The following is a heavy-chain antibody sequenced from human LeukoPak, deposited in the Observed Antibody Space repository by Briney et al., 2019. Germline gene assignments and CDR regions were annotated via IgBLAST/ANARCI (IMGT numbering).Heavy chain of an antibody. V-gene: IGHV1-46*01. CDR2: ISPTGGST. CDR1: GYTFTNNW. Sequence: ASVKVSCKAFGYTFTNNWMHWVRQAPGQGPEWMGLISPTGGSTAYAQKFQGRVTLTRDMSTSTDYLELSSLRSEDTAVYYCARAPSPIDYWGQGTLVTVSS. J-gene: IGHJ4*02. CDR3: ARAPSPIDY. D-gene: IGHD6-6*01.